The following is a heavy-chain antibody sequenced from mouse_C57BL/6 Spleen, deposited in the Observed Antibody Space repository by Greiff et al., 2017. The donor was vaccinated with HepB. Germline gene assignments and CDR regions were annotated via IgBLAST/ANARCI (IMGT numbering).Heavy chain of an antibody. D-gene: IGHD1-1*01. CDR3: VRDGSYYGSSYGFAY. CDR2: IRSKSSNYAT. Sequence: EVQRVESGGGLVQPKGSLKLSCAASGFTFNTYAMHWVRQAPGKGLEWVARIRSKSSNYATYYADSVKDRFTISRDDSQSMLYLQMNNLKTEDTAMYYCVRDGSYYGSSYGFAYWGQGTLVTVSA. J-gene: IGHJ3*01. CDR1: GFTFNTYA. V-gene: IGHV10-3*01.